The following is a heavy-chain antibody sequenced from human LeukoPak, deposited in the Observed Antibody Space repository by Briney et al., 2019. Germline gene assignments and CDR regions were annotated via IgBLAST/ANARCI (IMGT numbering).Heavy chain of an antibody. CDR1: GFTFSSYG. CDR2: IWYDGSNK. CDR3: ARGLYDFWSGYPHVLGY. D-gene: IGHD3-3*01. V-gene: IGHV3-33*01. J-gene: IGHJ4*02. Sequence: PGGSLRLSRAASGFTFSSYGMHWVRQAPGKGLEWVAVIWYDGSNKYYADSVKGRFTISRDNSKNTLYLQMNSLRAEDTAVYYCARGLYDFWSGYPHVLGYWGQGTLVTVSS.